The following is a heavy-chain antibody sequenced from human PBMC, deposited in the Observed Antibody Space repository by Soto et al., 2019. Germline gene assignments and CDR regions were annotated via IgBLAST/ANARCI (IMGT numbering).Heavy chain of an antibody. J-gene: IGHJ5*01. V-gene: IGHV4-39*01. Sequence: QVRLEESGPGLVKPSGTLSLTCTVSGDSITTHDFFWGWIRRPPGQGLEWIGTISHTGETFYNPPLESRFTMSLDASKNQFSLRLTSVTDADAAVYFCAKQLRCPIPHFGWLSPLTSWGHGTQVNVSS. CDR2: ISHTGET. CDR1: GDSITTHDFF. CDR3: AKQLRCPIPHFGWLSPLTS. D-gene: IGHD3-9*01.